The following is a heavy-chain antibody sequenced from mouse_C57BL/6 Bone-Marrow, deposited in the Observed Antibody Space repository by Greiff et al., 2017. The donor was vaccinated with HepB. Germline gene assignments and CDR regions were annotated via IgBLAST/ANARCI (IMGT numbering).Heavy chain of an antibody. CDR2: IAPNSGGT. CDR3: ARPVVGGDFDY. D-gene: IGHD1-1*01. Sequence: QVQLQQPGAELVKPGASVKLSCKASGYTFTSYWMHWVKQRPGRGLEWIGRIAPNSGGTKYNEKFKSTATLTVDKPSSTAYMQLSSLTSEDSAVYYWARPVVGGDFDYWGQGTTPTVSS. J-gene: IGHJ2*01. V-gene: IGHV1-72*01. CDR1: GYTFTSYW.